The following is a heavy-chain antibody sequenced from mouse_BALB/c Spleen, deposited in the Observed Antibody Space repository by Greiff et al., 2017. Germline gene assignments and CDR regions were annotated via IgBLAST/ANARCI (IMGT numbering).Heavy chain of an antibody. J-gene: IGHJ4*01. CDR1: GFSLTSYG. D-gene: IGHD2-1*01. CDR2: IWAGGST. Sequence: QVQLKQSGPGLVAPSQSLSITCTVSGFSLTSYGVHWVRQPPGKGLEWLGVIWAGGSTNYNSALMSRLSISKDNSKSQVFLKMNSLQTDDTAMYYRARDGGNYLYAMDYWGQGTSVTVAS. V-gene: IGHV2-9*02. CDR3: ARDGGNYLYAMDY.